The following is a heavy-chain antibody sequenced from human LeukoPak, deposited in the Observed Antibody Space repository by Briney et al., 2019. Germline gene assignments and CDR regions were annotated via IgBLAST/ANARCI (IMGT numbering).Heavy chain of an antibody. CDR2: IWYDGSNK. CDR3: AKQSGTWYFDH. J-gene: IGHJ4*02. Sequence: GGSLRLSCAASGFTFSTYGMHWVRQAPGKGLEWVAVIWYDGSNKYYADSVKGRFTISRDNSKNTLYLQMNSLRAEDTAAYYCAKQSGTWYFDHWGQGTPVTVSS. V-gene: IGHV3-33*06. CDR1: GFTFSTYG. D-gene: IGHD1-7*01.